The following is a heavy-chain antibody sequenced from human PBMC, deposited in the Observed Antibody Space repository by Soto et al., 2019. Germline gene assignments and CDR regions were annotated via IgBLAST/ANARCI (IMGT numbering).Heavy chain of an antibody. D-gene: IGHD6-19*01. CDR3: ARVKAQIISSGWYGGDDS. Sequence: EVQLLESGGGLVQPGGSLRLSCAASGFTFSTYSMTWVRQAPGKGLEVVSTIRDSGHSTHYAASVRGRFAISRDNSKNTLVLQMNSLRAEDTAVYYCARVKAQIISSGWYGGDDSWGQGTMVTVSS. V-gene: IGHV3-23*01. CDR1: GFTFSTYS. CDR2: IRDSGHST. J-gene: IGHJ3*02.